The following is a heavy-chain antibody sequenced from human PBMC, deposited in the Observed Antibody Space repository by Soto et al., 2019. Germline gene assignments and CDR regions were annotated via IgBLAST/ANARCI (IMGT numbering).Heavy chain of an antibody. Sequence: EVQLVESGGGLVKPGGSLRLSCAASGFNFNSYTIDWVRQAPGKRLEWLSSISSSGYIFSTDSVRGRFTISRDNANNSVYLHINSLRAEDTAVYFCARDCSGGSCYPGMDVWGQGTTVTVSS. CDR2: ISSSGYI. J-gene: IGHJ6*02. CDR3: ARDCSGGSCYPGMDV. D-gene: IGHD2-15*01. CDR1: GFNFNSYT. V-gene: IGHV3-21*01.